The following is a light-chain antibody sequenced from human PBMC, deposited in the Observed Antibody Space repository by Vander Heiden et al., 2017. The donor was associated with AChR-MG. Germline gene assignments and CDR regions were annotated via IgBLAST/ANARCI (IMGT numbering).Light chain of an antibody. Sequence: DIVMTQCPLSLPVTPGEPASISCRSSQGLLHSNGYNYLDWYLQKPGQSPQLLIYLGSNRASGVPDRFSGSGSGTDFTLKSSRVEAGDVGVYYCMQALQTPLTFGGGTKVEIK. CDR2: LGS. V-gene: IGKV2-28*01. CDR1: QGLLHSNGYNY. J-gene: IGKJ4*01. CDR3: MQALQTPLT.